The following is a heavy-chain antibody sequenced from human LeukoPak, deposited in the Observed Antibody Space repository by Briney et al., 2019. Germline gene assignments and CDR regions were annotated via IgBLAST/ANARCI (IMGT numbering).Heavy chain of an antibody. D-gene: IGHD2-2*01. CDR1: GGTFSNYA. V-gene: IGHV1-69*13. J-gene: IGHJ6*03. CDR3: AREQSKGEVVPAAINYYYYMDV. Sequence: SVKVSCKASGGTFSNYAISWVRQAPGQGLEWMGGIIPLFGTANYAQKFQGRVTIAADASTSTAYMELSSLRAEDTAVYYCAREQSKGEVVPAAINYYYYMDVWGKGTTVTVSS. CDR2: IIPLFGTA.